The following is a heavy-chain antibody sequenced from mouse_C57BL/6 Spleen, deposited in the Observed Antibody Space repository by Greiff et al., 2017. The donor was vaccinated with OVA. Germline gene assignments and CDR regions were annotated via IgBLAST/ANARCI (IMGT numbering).Heavy chain of an antibody. V-gene: IGHV6-3*01. CDR3: TAGSSYADY. D-gene: IGHD1-1*01. CDR1: GFTFSNYW. CDR2: IRLKSDNYAT. Sequence: EVQLQESGGGLVQPGGSMKLSCVASGFTFSNYWMNWVRQSPEKGLEWVAQIRLKSDNYATHYAESVKGRFTISRDDSKSSVYLQMNNLRAEDTGIYYCTAGSSYADYWGQGTTLTVSS. J-gene: IGHJ2*01.